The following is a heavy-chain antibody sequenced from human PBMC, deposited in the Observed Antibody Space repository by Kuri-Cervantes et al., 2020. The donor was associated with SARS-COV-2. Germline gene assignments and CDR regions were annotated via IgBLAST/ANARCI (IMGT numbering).Heavy chain of an antibody. Sequence: SETLTLTCTVSGGSISSYFWSWIRQSPGKGLEWMGDISYRGSTKYNPSLKSRVTISIDASKNQFSLKLSSVTAADTAVYYCARGSNYDFWSGYSTFDYWGQGTLVTVSS. CDR2: ISYRGST. D-gene: IGHD3-3*01. CDR1: GGSISSYF. CDR3: ARGSNYDFWSGYSTFDY. V-gene: IGHV4-59*01. J-gene: IGHJ4*02.